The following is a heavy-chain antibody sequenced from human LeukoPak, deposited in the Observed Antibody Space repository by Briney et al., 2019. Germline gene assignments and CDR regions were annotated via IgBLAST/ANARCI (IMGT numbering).Heavy chain of an antibody. D-gene: IGHD3-22*01. CDR2: IRSDGSNK. CDR1: GFTFSSYG. Sequence: GGSLRLSCAASGFTFSSYGIHWVRQAPGKGLEWVAFIRSDGSNKYYADSVKGRFTISRDNSKNTLYLQMNSLRAEDTAVYYCAKEPRPNYDSSGPMEYWGQGTLVTVSS. J-gene: IGHJ4*02. CDR3: AKEPRPNYDSSGPMEY. V-gene: IGHV3-30*02.